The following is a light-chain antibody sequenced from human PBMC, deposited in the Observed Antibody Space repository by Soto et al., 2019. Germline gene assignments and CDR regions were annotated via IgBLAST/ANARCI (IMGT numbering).Light chain of an antibody. CDR1: QSVGSN. Sequence: EIVMTQSPAILSVSPGERAPLSCRASQSVGSNLAWYQQKPGQAPRLLIYGASTRATGIPARFSGSGSGTEFTLTISSLQSEDFAVYSCQQYNNWPITFGQGTRLEIK. CDR2: GAS. V-gene: IGKV3-15*01. J-gene: IGKJ5*01. CDR3: QQYNNWPIT.